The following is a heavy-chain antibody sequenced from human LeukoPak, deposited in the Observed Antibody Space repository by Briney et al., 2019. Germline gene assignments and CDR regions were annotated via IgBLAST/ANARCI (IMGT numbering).Heavy chain of an antibody. CDR2: VGGSGGDT. CDR1: GFTFSSYA. V-gene: IGHV3-23*01. Sequence: GGSLGLSCSASGFTFSSYAMSWVRQAPGKGLEWVSAVGGSGGDTYYADSVKGRFTISRDNSKNTVYLQMNSLRAEDTAIYYCAKGIGGSGAYWGQGTLVTVSS. CDR3: AKGIGGSGAY. J-gene: IGHJ4*02. D-gene: IGHD3-16*01.